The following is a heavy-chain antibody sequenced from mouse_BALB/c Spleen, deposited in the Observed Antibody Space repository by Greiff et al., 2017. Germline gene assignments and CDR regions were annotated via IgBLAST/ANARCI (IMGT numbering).Heavy chain of an antibody. CDR3: ARVGDYDAWFAY. J-gene: IGHJ3*01. V-gene: IGHV5-9-4*01. D-gene: IGHD2-4*01. CDR1: GFTFSSYA. CDR2: ISSGGSYT. Sequence: EVHLVESGGGLVKPGGSLKLSCAASGFTFSSYAMSWVRQSPEKRLEWVAEISSGGSYTYYPDTVTGRFTISRDNAKNTLYLEMSSLRSEDTAMYYCARVGDYDAWFAYWGQGTLVTVSA.